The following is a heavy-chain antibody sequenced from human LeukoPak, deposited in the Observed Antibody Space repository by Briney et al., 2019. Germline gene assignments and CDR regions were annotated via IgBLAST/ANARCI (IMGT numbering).Heavy chain of an antibody. V-gene: IGHV3-30*18. CDR3: AKGEVAVVAASPEY. J-gene: IGHJ4*02. CDR1: GFTFSSYA. D-gene: IGHD2-15*01. CDR2: ISYDGLYK. Sequence: GGSLRLSFAASGFTFSSYAMHWVRQSPGKGLEWVAVISYDGLYKYSADSVQDRFNISRDNSKNTLYLQMNSLRREDTALYYCAKGEVAVVAASPEYWGQGTLVTVSS.